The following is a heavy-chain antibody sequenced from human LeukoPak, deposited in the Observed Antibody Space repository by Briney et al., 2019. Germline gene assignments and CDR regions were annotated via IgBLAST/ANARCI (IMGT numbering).Heavy chain of an antibody. CDR2: IKQDGSEK. D-gene: IGHD6-13*01. CDR1: TLTLNNYW. CDR3: ASRAGYTGSWSDFDY. J-gene: IGHJ4*02. V-gene: IGHV3-7*03. Sequence: GGSLRLSCTASTLTLNNYWLSWVRQAPGKGLEWVANIKQDGSEKYHVYSVKGRFTISRDNAKNSLYLQMNSLRAEDTAVYYCASRAGYTGSWSDFDYWGQGTLVTVSS.